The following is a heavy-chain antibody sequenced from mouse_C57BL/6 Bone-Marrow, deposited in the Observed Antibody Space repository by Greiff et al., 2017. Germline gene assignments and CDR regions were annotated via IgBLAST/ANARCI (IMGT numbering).Heavy chain of an antibody. D-gene: IGHD1-1*01. Sequence: EVQLQQSGAELVRPGASVKLSCTASGFNIKDDYMHWVKQRPEQGLEWIGWIDPENGDTEYASKFQGKATITADTSSNTAYLQLSSLTSEDTAVYYCTLYYYGSSYGFAYWGQGTLVTVSA. V-gene: IGHV14-4*01. CDR3: TLYYYGSSYGFAY. CDR2: IDPENGDT. J-gene: IGHJ3*01. CDR1: GFNIKDDY.